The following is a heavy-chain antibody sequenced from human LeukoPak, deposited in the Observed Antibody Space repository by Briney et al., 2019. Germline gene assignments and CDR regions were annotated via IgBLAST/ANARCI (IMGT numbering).Heavy chain of an antibody. CDR1: TFTFSSSA. D-gene: IGHD6-6*01. CDR3: AKDRSSSCSRFLEY. Sequence: QPGGSLRLSCAACTFTFSSSAMNWVSQAPGNRMQWVSAISYIGSSTYYADSVKGRFTISRDNSNNTLYLQMNSLRAEDTAVYYCAKDRSSSCSRFLEYWGQGTLVTVSS. V-gene: IGHV3-23*01. CDR2: ISYIGSST. J-gene: IGHJ4*02.